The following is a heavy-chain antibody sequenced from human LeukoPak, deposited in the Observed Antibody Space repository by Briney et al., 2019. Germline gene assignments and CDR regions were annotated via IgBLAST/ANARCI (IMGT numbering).Heavy chain of an antibody. J-gene: IGHJ3*02. CDR1: GGPISSSSYY. D-gene: IGHD5-12*01. CDR3: ASIVATITGAFDI. V-gene: IGHV4-39*01. Sequence: PSEALSLTCTVSGGPISSSSYYWGWIRQPPGKGLEWIGSMYYSWSTYHNPSLKSRVTISVDTSKNQFSLKLNSVTAADTAVYYCASIVATITGAFDIWGQGTMVTVSS. CDR2: MYYSWST.